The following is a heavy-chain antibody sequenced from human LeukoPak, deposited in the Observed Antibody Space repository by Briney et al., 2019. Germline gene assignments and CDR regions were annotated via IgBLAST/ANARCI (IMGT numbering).Heavy chain of an antibody. CDR3: ARDRGRPNWFDP. J-gene: IGHJ5*02. V-gene: IGHV1-69*04. CDR2: IIPILGIA. D-gene: IGHD6-6*01. CDR1: GGTFSSYT. Sequence: ASVKVSCKASGGTFSSYTISWVRQAPGQGLEWMGRIIPILGIANYAQKFQVRVTITADKSTSTAYMELSSLRSEDTAVYYCARDRGRPNWFDPWGQGTLVTVSS.